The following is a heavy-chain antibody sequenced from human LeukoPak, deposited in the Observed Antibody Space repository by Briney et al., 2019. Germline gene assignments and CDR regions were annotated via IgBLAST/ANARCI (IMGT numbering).Heavy chain of an antibody. V-gene: IGHV3-23*01. Sequence: GGSLRLSSAASGFTFSTYGMSWVRQAPGKGLEWVSAITGSGSNTYYADSVEGRFTTSRDNSKNTVYLQVNSLRAEDTAEYYCAKTSGWPYYFDYWGQGTLVTVSS. J-gene: IGHJ4*02. CDR1: GFTFSTYG. CDR3: AKTSGWPYYFDY. D-gene: IGHD6-19*01. CDR2: ITGSGSNT.